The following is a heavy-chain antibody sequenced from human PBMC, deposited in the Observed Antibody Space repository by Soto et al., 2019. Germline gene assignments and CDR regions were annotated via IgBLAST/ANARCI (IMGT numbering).Heavy chain of an antibody. CDR2: IYYSGST. CDR1: GGSISSYY. D-gene: IGHD2-2*01. V-gene: IGHV4-59*01. J-gene: IGHJ3*01. CDR3: ARGSVVVPAATDAFDL. Sequence: QVQLQESGPGLVKPSETLSLTCTVSGGSISSYYWSWIRQPPGKGLECIGYIYYSGSTSYNPSLKSRVNIPLDTSNNPSSLKPSSRTAADTAVYYCARGSVVVPAATDAFDLWGQGTMVTVSS.